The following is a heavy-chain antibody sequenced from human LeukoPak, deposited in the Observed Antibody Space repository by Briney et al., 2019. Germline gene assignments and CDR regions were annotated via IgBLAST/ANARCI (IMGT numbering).Heavy chain of an antibody. J-gene: IGHJ4*02. CDR3: ATDPVGYCSGNGCYSVDY. CDR1: GYTLTELS. CDR2: FDPEVGET. Sequence: ASVTVSCQVSGYTLTELSMQWVRHRLGNGLESLGVFDPEVGETVYAQKFQGRLTMTEDTSTDTAYMELSSLRSDDTAVYYCATDPVGYCSGNGCYSVDYWGQGTLVTVSS. V-gene: IGHV1-24*01. D-gene: IGHD2-15*01.